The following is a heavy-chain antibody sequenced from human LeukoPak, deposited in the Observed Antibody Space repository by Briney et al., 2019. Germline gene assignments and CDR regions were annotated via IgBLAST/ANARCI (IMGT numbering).Heavy chain of an antibody. V-gene: IGHV4-34*01. CDR2: INHSGST. Sequence: SETLSLTCAVYGGSFSGYYWSWIRQPPGKGLEWLGEINHSGSTNYNPSLKSRATISVDTSKNQFSLKLSSVTAADTAVYYCARGGRRGYSYGYDTGFYYGMDVWGQGTTVTVSS. CDR3: ARGGRRGYSYGYDTGFYYGMDV. D-gene: IGHD5-18*01. CDR1: GGSFSGYY. J-gene: IGHJ6*02.